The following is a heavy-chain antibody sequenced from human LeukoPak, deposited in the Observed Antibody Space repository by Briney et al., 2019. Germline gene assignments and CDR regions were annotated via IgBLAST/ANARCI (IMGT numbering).Heavy chain of an antibody. CDR3: AKGARPFYYYYYYMDV. V-gene: IGHV3-9*01. CDR2: ISWNSGSI. D-gene: IGHD6-6*01. Sequence: GGSLRLSCAASGFTFDDYAMHWVRQAPGKGLDWVSGISWNSGSIGYADSVKGRFTISRDNAKNSLYLQMNSLRAEDTALYYCAKGARPFYYYYYYMDVWGKGTTVTVSS. CDR1: GFTFDDYA. J-gene: IGHJ6*03.